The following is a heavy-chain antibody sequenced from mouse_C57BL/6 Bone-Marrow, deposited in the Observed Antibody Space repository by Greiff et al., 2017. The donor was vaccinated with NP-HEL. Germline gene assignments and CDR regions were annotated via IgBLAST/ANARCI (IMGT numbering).Heavy chain of an antibody. D-gene: IGHD1-1*01. V-gene: IGHV14-4*01. CDR3: TTGGSSPYAMDY. CDR1: GFNIKDDY. J-gene: IGHJ4*01. CDR2: IDPENGDT. Sequence: VQLQQSGAELVRPGASVTLSCTVSGFNIKDDYMHWVKQRPEQGLEWIGWIDPENGDTEYASKFQGKATITADTSSNTAYLQLSSLTSEDTAVYYGTTGGSSPYAMDYWGQGTSVTVSS.